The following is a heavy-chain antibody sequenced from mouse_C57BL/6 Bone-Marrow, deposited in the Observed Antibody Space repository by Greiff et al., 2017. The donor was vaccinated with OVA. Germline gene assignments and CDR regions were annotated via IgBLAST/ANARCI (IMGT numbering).Heavy chain of an antibody. J-gene: IGHJ2*01. V-gene: IGHV1-18*01. CDR3: ARADYYGSLTFDY. CDR2: INPNNGGT. CDR1: GYTFTDYN. D-gene: IGHD1-1*01. Sequence: VHVKQSGPELVKPGASVKIPCKASGYTFTDYNMDWVKQSHGKSLEWIGDINPNNGGTIYNQKFKGKATLTVDKSSSTAYMELRSLTSEDTAVYYCARADYYGSLTFDYWGQGTTLTVSS.